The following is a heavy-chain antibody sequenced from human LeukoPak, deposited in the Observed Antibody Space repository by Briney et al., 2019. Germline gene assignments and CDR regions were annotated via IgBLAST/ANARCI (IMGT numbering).Heavy chain of an antibody. CDR3: AREVDTAMVLSHFDY. CDR1: GFTFSSYS. CDR2: ISSSSSYI. J-gene: IGHJ4*02. D-gene: IGHD5-18*01. V-gene: IGHV3-21*01. Sequence: PGGSLRLSCAASGFTFSSYSMNWVRQAPGKGLEWVSSISSSSSYIYYADSVKGRFTISRDNAKNSLYLQMNSLRAEDTAVYYCAREVDTAMVLSHFDYWGQGTLVTVSS.